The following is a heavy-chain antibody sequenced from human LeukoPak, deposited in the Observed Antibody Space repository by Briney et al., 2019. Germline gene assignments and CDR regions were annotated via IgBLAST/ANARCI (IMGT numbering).Heavy chain of an antibody. D-gene: IGHD2-15*01. CDR3: TRDFRRGRTSTPVA. V-gene: IGHV4-30-4*08. CDR1: GASIRSGDFY. J-gene: IGHJ4*02. CDR2: IFYSGNT. Sequence: SETLSLTCTVSGASIRSGDFYWSWIRQPPEKGLEWIGYIFYSGNTYYNPSLKSRVSISIDTSKNQFSLKLSSVTAADTAVYYCTRDFRRGRTSTPVAWGQGTLVTVSS.